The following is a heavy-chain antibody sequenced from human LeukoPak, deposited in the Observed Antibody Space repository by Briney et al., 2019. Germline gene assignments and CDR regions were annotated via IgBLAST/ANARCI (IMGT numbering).Heavy chain of an antibody. V-gene: IGHV4-39*01. Sequence: PSETLSLTCTVSGGSISRSSYYWGWLRQPPGKGLEWIGTIYSSGSTFYNTSLKSRVTISVDTSKNPFSLKLNSVTAADTAVYYCARIDYYGSGSYYRIDYWGQGTLVTVSS. CDR1: GGSISRSSYY. D-gene: IGHD3-10*01. J-gene: IGHJ4*02. CDR3: ARIDYYGSGSYYRIDY. CDR2: IYSSGST.